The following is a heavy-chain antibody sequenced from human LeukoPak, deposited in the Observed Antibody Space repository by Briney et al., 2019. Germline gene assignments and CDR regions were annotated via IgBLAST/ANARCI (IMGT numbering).Heavy chain of an antibody. CDR1: GGSISSSSYY. CDR2: IYYSGST. V-gene: IGHV4-39*07. D-gene: IGHD5-18*01. CDR3: ALVDTAFNRFDP. J-gene: IGHJ5*02. Sequence: PSETLSLTCTVSGGSISSSSYYWGWIRQPPGKGLEWIGSIYYSGSTYYNPSLKSRVTISVDTSKNQFSLKLSSVTAADTAVYYCALVDTAFNRFDPWGQGTLVTVSS.